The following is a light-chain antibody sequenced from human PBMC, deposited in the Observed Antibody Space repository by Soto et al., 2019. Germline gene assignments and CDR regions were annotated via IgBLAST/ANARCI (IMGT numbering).Light chain of an antibody. CDR2: STS. CDR3: QQYGGSSWT. V-gene: IGKV3-20*01. J-gene: IGKJ1*01. Sequence: EIVLTQSQGTLSLSPGERATLSCRASQRISISSLAWYQQQPGQAPRLLIYSTSTMATGIPERFSGSGSGTDFTLSISKLEPGDFAVYYCQQYGGSSWTFGQGTKVEIK. CDR1: QRISISS.